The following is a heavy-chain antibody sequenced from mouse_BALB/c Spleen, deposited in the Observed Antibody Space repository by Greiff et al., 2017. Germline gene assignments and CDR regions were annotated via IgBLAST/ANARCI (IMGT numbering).Heavy chain of an antibody. CDR2: INPSTGYT. Sequence: VKLVESGAELAKPGASVKMSCKASGYTFTSYWMHWVKQRPGQGLEWIGYINPSTGYTEYNQKFKDKATLTADKSSSTAYMQLSSLTSEDSAVYYCARSSDEDYAMDYWGQGTSVTVSS. D-gene: IGHD1-1*01. CDR3: ARSSDEDYAMDY. CDR1: GYTFTSYW. J-gene: IGHJ4*01. V-gene: IGHV1-7*01.